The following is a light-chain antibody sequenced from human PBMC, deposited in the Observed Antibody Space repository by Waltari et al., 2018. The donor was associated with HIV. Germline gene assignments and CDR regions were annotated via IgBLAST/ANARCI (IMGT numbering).Light chain of an antibody. CDR1: RSDIGEYNY. CDR3: SSYTTIYTWV. CDR2: GVS. V-gene: IGLV2-14*01. Sequence: QSALTQPASVSGSPGQSITISCTGTRSDIGEYNYVSWFQHHPTNAPTLIIFGVSYRPSGVSYRVSGSKAGNTASLTISGLRPEDEADYYCSSYTTIYTWVFGGGTKLTVL. J-gene: IGLJ3*02.